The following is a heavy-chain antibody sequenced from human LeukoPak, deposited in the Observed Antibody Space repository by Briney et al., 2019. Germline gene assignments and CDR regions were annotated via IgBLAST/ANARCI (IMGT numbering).Heavy chain of an antibody. V-gene: IGHV3-33*01. CDR2: IWHDGSHK. CDR1: GFNFDTYA. D-gene: IGHD3-9*01. J-gene: IGHJ4*02. CDR3: ARREIGYFDWLSY. Sequence: GRSLRLSCAASGFNFDTYAMHWVRQAPGQGLEWVALIWHDGSHKFYSNSVRGQFTISRDNSKNTVYLQMNNLRPDDTAVYYCARREIGYFDWLSYWGQGTLVTVSS.